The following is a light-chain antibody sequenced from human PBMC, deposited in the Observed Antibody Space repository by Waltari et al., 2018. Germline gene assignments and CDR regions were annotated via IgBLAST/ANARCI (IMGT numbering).Light chain of an antibody. CDR3: ASYIPGSTLV. J-gene: IGLJ3*02. CDR1: SSDVGRYNY. CDR2: DVT. Sequence: QSALTQPASVSGSPGQSITISRPGSSSDVGRYNYVSWYQQFPDRAPKLMIYDVTNRPSGVSNRFSGSKSANTASLTISGLQPEDEADYYCASYIPGSTLVFGGGTKLTVL. V-gene: IGLV2-14*01.